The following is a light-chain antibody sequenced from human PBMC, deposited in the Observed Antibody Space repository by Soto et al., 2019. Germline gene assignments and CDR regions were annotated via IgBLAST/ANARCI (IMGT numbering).Light chain of an antibody. Sequence: QSVLTQPASVSGSPGQSITISCTGTSSDVGGYNYVFWYQQHPGKAPKLMIYEVSNRPSGVSNRFSGSKSGNTASLTISGLQAEDEADYYCSSFTSGSTLFGTGTKVTVL. CDR2: EVS. V-gene: IGLV2-14*01. J-gene: IGLJ1*01. CDR3: SSFTSGSTL. CDR1: SSDVGGYNY.